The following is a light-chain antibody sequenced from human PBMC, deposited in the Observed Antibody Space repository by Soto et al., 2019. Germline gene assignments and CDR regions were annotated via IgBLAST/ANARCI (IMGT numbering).Light chain of an antibody. J-gene: IGLJ1*01. CDR3: CSYAGSSTFSYV. V-gene: IGLV2-23*02. CDR2: EVS. CDR1: SSDVGSYNL. Sequence: QSVLTQPASLSGSPGQSITISCTGTSSDVGSYNLVSWYQQHPGKAPKLMIYEVSKRPSGVSNRFSGSKSGNTASLTISGLQAEDEADYCCCSYAGSSTFSYVFGTGTKVTVL.